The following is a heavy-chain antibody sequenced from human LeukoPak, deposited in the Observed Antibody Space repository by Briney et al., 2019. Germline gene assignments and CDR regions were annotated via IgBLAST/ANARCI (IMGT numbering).Heavy chain of an antibody. CDR1: GFTFSSYG. Sequence: GESLTLSCAASGFTFSSYGMHWVRQAPGKGMEWVAVISYDGSNKYYADSVKGRFTISRDNSKNTLYLQMNSLRAEDTAVYYCAKDTSYCSGGSCYSNWFDPWGQGTLVTVSS. D-gene: IGHD2-15*01. V-gene: IGHV3-30*18. CDR2: ISYDGSNK. J-gene: IGHJ5*02. CDR3: AKDTSYCSGGSCYSNWFDP.